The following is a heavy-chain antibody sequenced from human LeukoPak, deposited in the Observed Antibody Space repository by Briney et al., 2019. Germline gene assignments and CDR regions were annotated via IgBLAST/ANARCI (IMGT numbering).Heavy chain of an antibody. Sequence: SETLSLTCTVSGRSISSSSYYWVWIRQSPGKGLEWIGSIYYSGSTYYKPSLKSRVTISADTAKNQFSLKMTSVTAADTAVYYCASQHPTLTTWGNPIDPWGQGTLVTVSS. J-gene: IGHJ5*02. CDR3: ASQHPTLTTWGNPIDP. V-gene: IGHV4-39*01. CDR2: IYYSGST. CDR1: GRSISSSSYY. D-gene: IGHD4-4*01.